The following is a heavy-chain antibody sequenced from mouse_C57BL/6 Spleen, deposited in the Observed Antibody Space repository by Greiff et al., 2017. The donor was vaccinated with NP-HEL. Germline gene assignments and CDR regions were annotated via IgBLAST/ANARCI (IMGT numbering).Heavy chain of an antibody. CDR1: GYTFTSYW. Sequence: VKLQQPGAELVRPGTSVKLSCKASGYTFTSYWMHWVKQRPGQGLEWIGVIDPSDSYTNYNQKFKGKATLTVDTSSSTAYMQLSSLTSEDSAVYYCARRAQATPYYYAMDYWGQGTSVTVSS. CDR3: ARRAQATPYYYAMDY. CDR2: IDPSDSYT. V-gene: IGHV1-59*01. J-gene: IGHJ4*01. D-gene: IGHD3-2*02.